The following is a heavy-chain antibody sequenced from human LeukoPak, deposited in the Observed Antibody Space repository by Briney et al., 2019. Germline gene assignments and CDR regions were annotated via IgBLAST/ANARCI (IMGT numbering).Heavy chain of an antibody. CDR3: ARGDYDILTGYYNLDY. Sequence: ASVKVSCKASGYSFSTYPINWVRQAPGQGLEWMGRINPNSGGTNYAQKFQGRVTMTGDTSISTAYMELSRLRSDDTAVYYCARGDYDILTGYYNLDYWGQGTLVTVSS. CDR1: GYSFSTYP. D-gene: IGHD3-9*01. V-gene: IGHV1-2*06. J-gene: IGHJ4*02. CDR2: INPNSGGT.